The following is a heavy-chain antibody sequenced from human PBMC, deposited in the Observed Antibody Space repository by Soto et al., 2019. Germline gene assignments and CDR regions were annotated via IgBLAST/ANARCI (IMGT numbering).Heavy chain of an antibody. CDR3: ASRDIVVVPAGDYYYGMDV. D-gene: IGHD2-2*01. CDR2: ISSSSSYI. V-gene: IGHV3-21*01. Sequence: PGGSLRLSCAASGFTFSNYTVNWVRQTPGKGLEWVSSISSSSSYIYYADSVKGRFTISRDNAKNSLYLQMNSLRAEDTAVYYCASRDIVVVPAGDYYYGMDVWGQGTTVTVSS. CDR1: GFTFSNYT. J-gene: IGHJ6*02.